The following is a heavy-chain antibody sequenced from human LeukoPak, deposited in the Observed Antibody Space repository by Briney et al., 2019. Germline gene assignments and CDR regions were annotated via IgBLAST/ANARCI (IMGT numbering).Heavy chain of an antibody. CDR1: GGSISSYF. CDR2: IYASGST. CDR3: AREYSSSSGKNAFDI. V-gene: IGHV4-4*07. Sequence: SETLSLTCTVSGGSISSYFCSWIRQPAGKGLEWIGRIYASGSTNYNPSLKSRVTMSVDTSKNQFSLKLTSVTAADTAVYYCAREYSSSSGKNAFDIWGQGTMVTVSS. D-gene: IGHD6-6*01. J-gene: IGHJ3*02.